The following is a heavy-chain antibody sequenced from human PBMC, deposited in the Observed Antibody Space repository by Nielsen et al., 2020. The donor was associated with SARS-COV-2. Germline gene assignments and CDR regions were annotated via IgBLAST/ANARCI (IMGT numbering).Heavy chain of an antibody. CDR3: ARDLYYGSGSTRRDYYYYGMDV. J-gene: IGHJ6*02. V-gene: IGHV3-48*01. CDR1: GFTFSSYS. Sequence: GESLKISCAASGFTFSSYSMNWVRQAPGKGLEWVSYISSSSSTIYYADSVKGRFTISRDNAKNSLYLQMNSLRAEDTAVYYCARDLYYGSGSTRRDYYYYGMDVWGQGTTVTVSS. D-gene: IGHD3-10*01. CDR2: ISSSSSTI.